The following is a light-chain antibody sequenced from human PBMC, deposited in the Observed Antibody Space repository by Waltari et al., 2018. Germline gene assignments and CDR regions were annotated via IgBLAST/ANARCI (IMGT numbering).Light chain of an antibody. CDR1: QSISSW. J-gene: IGKJ3*01. V-gene: IGKV1-5*03. CDR2: KAS. Sequence: DIQMTQSPSTLSASVGDRVTITCRASQSISSWLAWYQQKPGKAPKLLIYKASSLESGVPSRFSGSGSGTEFTLTISSLQPDDLATYYCQQYNSYSHTFGPGTKVDIK. CDR3: QQYNSYSHT.